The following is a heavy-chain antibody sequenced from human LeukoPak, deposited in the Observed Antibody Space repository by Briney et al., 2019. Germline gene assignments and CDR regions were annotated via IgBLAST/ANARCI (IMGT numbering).Heavy chain of an antibody. D-gene: IGHD2-21*01. CDR1: GFTFDDYG. J-gene: IGHJ6*03. CDR2: INWNGGST. Sequence: PGGSLRLSCAASGFTFDDYGMSWVRQAPGKGLEWVSGINWNGGSTGYADSVKGRFTISRDNAKNSLYLQMNSLRAEDTALYYCARVGAYAVYYYYYYMDVWGKGTTVTVSS. CDR3: ARVGAYAVYYYYYYMDV. V-gene: IGHV3-20*04.